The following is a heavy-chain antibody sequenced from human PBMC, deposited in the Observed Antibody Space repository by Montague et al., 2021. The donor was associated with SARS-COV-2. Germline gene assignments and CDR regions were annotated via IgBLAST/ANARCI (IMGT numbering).Heavy chain of an antibody. CDR2: TYYRSRWYN. CDR3: ARGGVWGWQQLVRVYWYFDL. CDR1: GDSVSSNSAA. D-gene: IGHD6-13*01. J-gene: IGHJ2*01. V-gene: IGHV6-1*01. Sequence: CAISGDSVSSNSAAWNWIRQSPSRGLEWLGRTYYRSRWYNDYAVSVKSRITINPDTSKNQFSLQLNSVTAADTAVYYCARGGVWGWQQLVRVYWYFDLWGRGTLVTVSS.